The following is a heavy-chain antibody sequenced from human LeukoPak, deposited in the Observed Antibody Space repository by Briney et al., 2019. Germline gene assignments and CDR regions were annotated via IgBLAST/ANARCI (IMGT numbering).Heavy chain of an antibody. CDR3: ARGSSGWYSIDY. D-gene: IGHD6-19*01. J-gene: IGHJ4*02. CDR2: IYSSGNT. V-gene: IGHV4-4*07. Sequence: SETLSLTCTVSGGSISNYYWSWIRQPAGKGLEWIGRIYSSGNTNYNPSLQSRVTMSVDTSKNQFSLKLSSVTAADTAVYYCARGSSGWYSIDYWGQGTLVTVSS. CDR1: GGSISNYY.